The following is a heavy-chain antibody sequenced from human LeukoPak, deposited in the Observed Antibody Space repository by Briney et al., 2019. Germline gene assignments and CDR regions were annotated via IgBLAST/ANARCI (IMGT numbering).Heavy chain of an antibody. D-gene: IGHD3-10*02. Sequence: PGGSLRLSCEASGFIFSDYVMIWVRQAPGKGLEWVSYISSSGSTIYYADSVKGRFTISRDNAKNSLYLQMNSLRAEDTAVYYCAELGITMIGGVWGKGTTVTISS. J-gene: IGHJ6*04. V-gene: IGHV3-48*03. CDR1: GFIFSDYV. CDR2: ISSSGSTI. CDR3: AELGITMIGGV.